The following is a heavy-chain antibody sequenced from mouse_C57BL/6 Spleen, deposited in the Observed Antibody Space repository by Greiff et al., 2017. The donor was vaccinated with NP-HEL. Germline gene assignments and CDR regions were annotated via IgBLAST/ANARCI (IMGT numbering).Heavy chain of an antibody. Sequence: QVQLQQSGAELVRPGASVTLSCKASGYTFTDYEMHWVKQTPVHGLEWIGAIDPETGGTAYNQKFKGKAILTADNSSSTAYMELRSLTSEDSAVYYCTRSGRRRGHYYAMDYWGQGTSVTVSS. V-gene: IGHV1-15*01. J-gene: IGHJ4*01. CDR2: IDPETGGT. CDR1: GYTFTDYE. CDR3: TRSGRRRGHYYAMDY. D-gene: IGHD3-1*01.